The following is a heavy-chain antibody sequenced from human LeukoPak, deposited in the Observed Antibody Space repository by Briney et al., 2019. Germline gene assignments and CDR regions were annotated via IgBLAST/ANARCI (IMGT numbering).Heavy chain of an antibody. D-gene: IGHD3-16*01. CDR1: GFTFRNYW. J-gene: IGHJ4*02. Sequence: PGGSLRLSCAASGFTFRNYWMSWVRQAPGTGLEWVANIKQDGSDRNYVTSVRGRFTISRDNAESSLYLRMNTLRAEDTAIYYCAKRMGCADFNCYAELDSWGQGTLVTVSS. CDR2: IKQDGSDR. V-gene: IGHV3-7*03. CDR3: AKRMGCADFNCYAELDS.